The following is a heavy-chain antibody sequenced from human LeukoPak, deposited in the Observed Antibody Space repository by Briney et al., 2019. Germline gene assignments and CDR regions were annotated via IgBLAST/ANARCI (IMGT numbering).Heavy chain of an antibody. Sequence: SETLSLTCTVSGGSISSYYWSWIRQPPGKGLEWIGEINHSGSTNYNPSLKSRVTISVDTSKNQFSLKLSSVTAADTAVYYCARASTTVTTDYFDYWGQGTLVTVSS. D-gene: IGHD4-17*01. CDR2: INHSGST. CDR1: GGSISSYY. J-gene: IGHJ4*02. V-gene: IGHV4-34*01. CDR3: ARASTTVTTDYFDY.